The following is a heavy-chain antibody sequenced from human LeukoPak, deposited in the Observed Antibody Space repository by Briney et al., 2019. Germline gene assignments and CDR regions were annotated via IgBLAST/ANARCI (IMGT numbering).Heavy chain of an antibody. CDR2: IHPGDSDI. CDR3: ARVVVVTATHWYFDL. D-gene: IGHD2-21*02. CDR1: GYIFINYW. V-gene: IGHV5-51*01. J-gene: IGHJ2*01. Sequence: GESLKISCEASGYIFINYWIGWVRQVPGKGLDWMGLIHPGDSDIRYSPSFQGQVTISVDKSITTAYLQWSSLQASDTAMYFCARVVVVTATHWYFDLWGRGSLVTVCS.